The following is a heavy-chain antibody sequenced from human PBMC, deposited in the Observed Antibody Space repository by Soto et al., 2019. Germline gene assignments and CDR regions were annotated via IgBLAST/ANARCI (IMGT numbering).Heavy chain of an antibody. J-gene: IGHJ5*02. Sequence: PGGSLRLSCAASGFTFSNYAMSWVRQAPGKGLEWVSTVSGSGGTTNYADSVEGRFTISRDNSKNTLYLQMNSLRAEDTAVYYCAKDRGAMVRGVHWFDPWGQGTLVTVSS. CDR1: GFTFSNYA. D-gene: IGHD3-10*01. CDR3: AKDRGAMVRGVHWFDP. V-gene: IGHV3-23*01. CDR2: VSGSGGTT.